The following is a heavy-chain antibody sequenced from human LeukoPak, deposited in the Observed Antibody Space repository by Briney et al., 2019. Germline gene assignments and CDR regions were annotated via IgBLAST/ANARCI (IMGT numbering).Heavy chain of an antibody. CDR2: IYYSGST. CDR1: GGSISSYY. J-gene: IGHJ4*02. D-gene: IGHD1-26*01. CDR3: ASYSGSYGSFDY. Sequence: PSETLSLTCTVSGGSISSYYWGWIRQPPGKGLEWIGYIYYSGSTNYNPSLKSRVTISVDTSKNQFSLKLSSVTAADTAVYYCASYSGSYGSFDYWGQGTLVTVSS. V-gene: IGHV4-59*08.